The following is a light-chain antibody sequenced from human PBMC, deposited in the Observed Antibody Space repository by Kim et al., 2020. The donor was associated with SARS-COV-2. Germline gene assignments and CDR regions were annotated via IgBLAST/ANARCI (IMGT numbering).Light chain of an antibody. V-gene: IGKV1-33*01. Sequence: SASVGDTVTITCQASQDITKFIDWFQQKPGRAPQLLIFDASILEAGVPSRFRGGGSGTHFSFTINTLQPEDVATYYCQQYDNLPYTFGQGTKLEI. J-gene: IGKJ2*01. CDR2: DAS. CDR1: QDITKF. CDR3: QQYDNLPYT.